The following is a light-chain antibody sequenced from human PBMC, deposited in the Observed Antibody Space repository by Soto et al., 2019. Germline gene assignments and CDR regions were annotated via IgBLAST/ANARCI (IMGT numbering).Light chain of an antibody. V-gene: IGKV1-5*03. J-gene: IGKJ2*01. CDR1: QSIDSW. CDR3: QQYNSYSPMYT. CDR2: KAS. Sequence: DIQMTQFPSTLSASVGERVTITCRASQSIDSWLAWYQHKPGRAPKVLIYKASSLESGVPSRFSGSGSGTEFTLTISSLQPDDFATYYCQQYNSYSPMYTFGQGTKLEIK.